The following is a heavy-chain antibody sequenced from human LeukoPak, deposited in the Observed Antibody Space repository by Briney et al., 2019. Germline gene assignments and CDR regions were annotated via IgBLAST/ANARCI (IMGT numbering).Heavy chain of an antibody. CDR1: GGTFSSYA. D-gene: IGHD3-9*01. Sequence: ASVKVSCKASGGTFSSYAISWVRQAPGQGLEWMGRIIPILGIANYAQKFQGRVTITADKSTSTAYMELSSLRSEDTAVYYCARGRAGFNWFDPWGQGTLVTVSS. V-gene: IGHV1-69*04. CDR3: ARGRAGFNWFDP. J-gene: IGHJ5*02. CDR2: IIPILGIA.